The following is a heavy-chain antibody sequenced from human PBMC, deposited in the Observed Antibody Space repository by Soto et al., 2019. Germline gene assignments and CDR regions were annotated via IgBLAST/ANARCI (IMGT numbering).Heavy chain of an antibody. J-gene: IGHJ3*02. CDR1: GFTFSSYS. Sequence: EVQLVESGGGLVQPGGSLRLSRAASGFTFSSYSMNWVRQAPGKGLERVSYISSSSSTIYYADSVKGRFTISRDNAKNSLYLPMNSLRDEDTAVYCCARDPIAVAGVRPVAAFDIWGQGTMVTVSS. CDR3: ARDPIAVAGVRPVAAFDI. V-gene: IGHV3-48*02. D-gene: IGHD6-13*01. CDR2: ISSSSSTI.